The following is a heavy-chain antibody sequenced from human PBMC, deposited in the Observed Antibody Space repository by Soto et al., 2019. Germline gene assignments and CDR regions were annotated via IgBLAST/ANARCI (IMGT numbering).Heavy chain of an antibody. CDR2: IGTAGDT. V-gene: IGHV3-13*01. CDR1: RFAINGLV. J-gene: IGHJ4*02. CDR3: ARGQEVGAHFFDS. Sequence: GGYLRLSCEASRFAINGLVMHWVRQPTGKGLEWVSTIGTAGDTYYAVSVKGRFTISRDHAKNSLSLQMNSLRAGDTAVYFRARGQEVGAHFFDSWGQGT. D-gene: IGHD2-15*01.